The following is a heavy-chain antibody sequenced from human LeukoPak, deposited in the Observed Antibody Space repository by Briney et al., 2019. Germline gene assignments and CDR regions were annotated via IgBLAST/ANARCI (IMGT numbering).Heavy chain of an antibody. D-gene: IGHD3-3*01. CDR1: GGSISSGDYY. CDR3: ARYGSYYDFWSGYYPNPALDY. J-gene: IGHJ4*02. CDR2: IYYSGST. V-gene: IGHV4-61*08. Sequence: PSETLSLTCTVSGGSISSGDYYWSWIRQPPGKGLEWIGYIYYSGSTNYNPSLKSRVTISVDTSKNQFSLKLSSVTAADTAVYYCARYGSYYDFWSGYYPNPALDYWGQGTLVTVSS.